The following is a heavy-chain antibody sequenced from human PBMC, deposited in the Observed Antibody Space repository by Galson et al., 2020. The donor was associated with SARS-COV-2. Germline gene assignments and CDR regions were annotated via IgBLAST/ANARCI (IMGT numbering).Heavy chain of an antibody. Sequence: SETLSLTCTVSGASINSNYWTWIRQPPGKGLDYIADMYYSGSAKYKPSLKSRVTISVDASKNQLTLKLTSVTAADTAVYYCARSRSPVTRDAFDIWGQGAMVTVSS. V-gene: IGHV4-59*01. CDR2: MYYSGSA. CDR3: ARSRSPVTRDAFDI. J-gene: IGHJ3*02. CDR1: GASINSNY. D-gene: IGHD3-10*01.